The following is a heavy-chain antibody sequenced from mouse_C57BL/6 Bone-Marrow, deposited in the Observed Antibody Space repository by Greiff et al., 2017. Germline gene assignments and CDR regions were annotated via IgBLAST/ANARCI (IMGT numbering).Heavy chain of an antibody. CDR3: AAHYYGSSYGYYAMDY. CDR1: GFSLTSYG. CDR2: IWSGGST. V-gene: IGHV2-2*01. D-gene: IGHD1-1*01. Sequence: QVQLKQSGPGLVQPSQSLSITCTVSGFSLTSYGVHWVRQSPGKGLEWLGVIWSGGSTDYNAAFISRLSISKDNSKSQVFFKMNSLQADDTAIYYCAAHYYGSSYGYYAMDYWGQGTSVTVSS. J-gene: IGHJ4*01.